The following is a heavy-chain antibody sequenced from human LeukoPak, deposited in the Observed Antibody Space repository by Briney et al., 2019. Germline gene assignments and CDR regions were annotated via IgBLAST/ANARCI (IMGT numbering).Heavy chain of an antibody. CDR3: ARLDYNVIAVAGSKWFDP. J-gene: IGHJ5*02. V-gene: IGHV1-2*02. CDR1: GYTFTTYA. Sequence: ASVKVSCKASGYTFTTYAMHWVRQAPGQGLEWMGWINPNSGGTNYAQKFQGRVTMTRDTSISTAYMELSRLRSDDTAVYYCARLDYNVIAVAGSKWFDPWGQGTLVTVSS. D-gene: IGHD6-19*01. CDR2: INPNSGGT.